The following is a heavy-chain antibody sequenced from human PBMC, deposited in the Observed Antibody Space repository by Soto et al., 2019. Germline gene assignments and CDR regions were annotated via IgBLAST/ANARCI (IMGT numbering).Heavy chain of an antibody. Sequence: PGGPLRLSCTASGLPHSSFAMMWVRQAPGKGLECVAGIYGSGRGIEYADSVKGRFTISRDNSRTTVYLQMTDLRADDTAVYYCAKDAVYNDGLWLMDHWGQGTQVTVSS. V-gene: IGHV3-23*05. CDR2: IYGSGRGI. J-gene: IGHJ4*02. CDR3: AKDAVYNDGLWLMDH. CDR1: GLPHSSFA. D-gene: IGHD2-21*01.